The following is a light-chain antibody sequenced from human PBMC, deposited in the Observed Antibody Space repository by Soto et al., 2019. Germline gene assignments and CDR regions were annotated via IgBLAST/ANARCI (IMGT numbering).Light chain of an antibody. CDR1: QSVSSN. CDR3: KQRSNWPIT. Sequence: DIVLTQSPATMAVSPGETATRSSRASQSVSSNFAWYRQKPGQAPRLLIYDASNRATGVPARFRGSGSGTDFTLTISSLEPEDFSVYYCKQRSNWPITVGQGTRLEIK. V-gene: IGKV3-11*01. CDR2: DAS. J-gene: IGKJ5*01.